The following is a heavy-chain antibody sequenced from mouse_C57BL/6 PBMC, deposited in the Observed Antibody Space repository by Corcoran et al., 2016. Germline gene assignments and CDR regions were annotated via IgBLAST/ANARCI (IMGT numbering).Heavy chain of an antibody. Sequence: QIQLVQSGPELKKPGETVKISCKASGYTFTTYGMSWVKQAPGKGLKWMGWINTYSGVPTYADDFKGRFAFSLETSASTAYLQINNLKNEDTATYFCARSGSNSFAYWGQGTLVTVSA. J-gene: IGHJ3*01. D-gene: IGHD2-5*01. V-gene: IGHV9-3*01. CDR3: ARSGSNSFAY. CDR1: GYTFTTYG. CDR2: INTYSGVP.